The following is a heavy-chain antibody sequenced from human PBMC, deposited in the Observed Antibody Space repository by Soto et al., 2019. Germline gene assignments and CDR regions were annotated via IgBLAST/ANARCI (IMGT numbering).Heavy chain of an antibody. J-gene: IGHJ3*02. CDR3: ARAGGSGTKADAFDI. CDR2: IYYSGST. V-gene: IGHV4-61*01. D-gene: IGHD3-10*01. Sequence: SETLSLTCTVSGGSVSSGSYYWSWIRQPPGKGLEWIGYIYYSGSTNYNPSLKSRVTISVDTSKNQFSLKLSSVTAADTAVYYCARAGGSGTKADAFDIWGQGTMVTVSS. CDR1: GGSVSSGSYY.